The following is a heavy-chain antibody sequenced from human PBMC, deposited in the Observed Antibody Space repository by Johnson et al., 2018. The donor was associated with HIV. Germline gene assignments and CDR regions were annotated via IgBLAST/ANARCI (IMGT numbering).Heavy chain of an antibody. Sequence: VQLVESGGGLVKPGGSLRLSCAASGFTFSSYAMSWVRQAPGKGLEWVSAISGSGGNTYYADSVKGRFTISRDNSKNTLYLQMNSLRAEDTAVYYCARDRVGSGRPNAVDIWGQGTMVTVSS. CDR1: GFTFSSYA. D-gene: IGHD3-10*01. CDR3: ARDRVGSGRPNAVDI. J-gene: IGHJ3*02. V-gene: IGHV3-23*04. CDR2: ISGSGGNT.